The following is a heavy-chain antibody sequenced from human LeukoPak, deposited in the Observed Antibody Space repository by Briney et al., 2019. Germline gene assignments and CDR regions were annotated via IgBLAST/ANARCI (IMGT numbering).Heavy chain of an antibody. CDR3: TTDYRGARPNWFDP. Sequence: PGGSLRLSCAASGFSFTAAWMSWVRQVPGKGLEWVGRIKSKTDGGTTDYAAPVKGRFTIPRDDSQHTPYLQMNSLNNEDTALYYWTTDYRGARPNWFDPWGQGTLVTVSS. J-gene: IGHJ5*02. CDR2: IKSKTDGGTT. D-gene: IGHD1-14*01. CDR1: GFSFTAAW. V-gene: IGHV3-15*01.